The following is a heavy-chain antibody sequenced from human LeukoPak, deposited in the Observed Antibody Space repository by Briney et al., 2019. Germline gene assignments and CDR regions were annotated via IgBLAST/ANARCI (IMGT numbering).Heavy chain of an antibody. J-gene: IGHJ4*02. CDR3: AREGCSGGSCYHPADY. V-gene: IGHV3-48*03. CDR1: GFTISSYE. CDR2: ISSSGSII. D-gene: IGHD2-15*01. Sequence: PGGSLRLSCVVSGFTISSYEMNSVRQAPGKGLEWVSYISSSGSIIYYADSVKGRFTVSRDNAKNSLYLQMNSLRAEDTAVYYCAREGCSGGSCYHPADYWGQGTLVTVSS.